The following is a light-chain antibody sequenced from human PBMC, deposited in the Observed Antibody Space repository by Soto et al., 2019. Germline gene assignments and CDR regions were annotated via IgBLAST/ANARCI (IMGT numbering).Light chain of an antibody. CDR1: SSNIGNKD. J-gene: IGLJ3*02. CDR3: ETWDLSLSAVV. V-gene: IGLV1-51*02. Sequence: QSVLTQPPSVSAAPGQRVTISCSGSSSNIGNKDVSWYQQVPGTAPKLLIYENYKRPSEIPDRFSASKSGTSATLDITGLRTGDEADYYCETWDLSLSAVVFGGGTKLTVL. CDR2: ENY.